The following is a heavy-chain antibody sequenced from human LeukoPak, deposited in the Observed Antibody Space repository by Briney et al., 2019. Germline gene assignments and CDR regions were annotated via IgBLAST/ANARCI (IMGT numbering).Heavy chain of an antibody. CDR3: ARVVGPRYWYFDL. D-gene: IGHD1-26*01. Sequence: PSETLSLTCTVSGGSISSYYWSWIRQSPGKGLEWLGYIHYSGTTNYNPSLKSRFTISVDTSKNQFSLKLSSVTAADTAVYFCARVVGPRYWYFDLWGRGTLVTVSS. CDR2: IHYSGTT. J-gene: IGHJ2*01. V-gene: IGHV4-59*01. CDR1: GGSISSYY.